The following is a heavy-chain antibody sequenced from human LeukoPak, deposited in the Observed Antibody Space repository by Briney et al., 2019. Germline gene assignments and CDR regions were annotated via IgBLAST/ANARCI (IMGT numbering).Heavy chain of an antibody. D-gene: IGHD6-19*01. CDR2: IYYSGST. CDR3: ARQRPPSYSSGWYWYFDL. V-gene: IGHV4-59*08. Sequence: SETLSLTCAVYGGSFSGYYWSWIRQPPGKGLEWIGYIYYSGSTNYNPSLKSRVTISVDTSKNQFSLKLSSVTAADTAVYYCARQRPPSYSSGWYWYFDLWGRGTLVTVSS. J-gene: IGHJ2*01. CDR1: GGSFSGYY.